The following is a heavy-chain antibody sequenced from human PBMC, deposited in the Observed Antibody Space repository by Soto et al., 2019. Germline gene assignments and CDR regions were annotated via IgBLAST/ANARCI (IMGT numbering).Heavy chain of an antibody. D-gene: IGHD1-1*01. CDR3: ATWHEREHAFDV. CDR1: GLTISGKTY. J-gene: IGHJ3*01. V-gene: IGHV3-53*01. CDR2: LYDVDGS. Sequence: DVQLVESGGGLIQPGASLRLSCAAFGLTISGKTYVAWVRQAPGKGLEWVSALYDVDGSFYADSVTGRFTTSSDSSKSTVYLQMNDLRPDDTSVYYCATWHEREHAFDVWGQGTTGTISS.